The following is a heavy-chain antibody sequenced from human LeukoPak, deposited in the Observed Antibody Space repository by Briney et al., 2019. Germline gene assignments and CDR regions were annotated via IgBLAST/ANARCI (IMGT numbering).Heavy chain of an antibody. CDR1: GFIVSVNF. CDR3: ARAPYSSTWSPLHFDF. CDR2: IYGGGDT. D-gene: IGHD6-13*01. J-gene: IGHJ4*02. Sequence: GGSLRLSCEASGFIVSVNFMSWVRQAPGKGLECVSLIYGGGDTYYADSVRGRFTISRDNSKNTVYLQMGSLRAEDTAVYYCARAPYSSTWSPLHFDFWGLGTLVTVSS. V-gene: IGHV3-66*01.